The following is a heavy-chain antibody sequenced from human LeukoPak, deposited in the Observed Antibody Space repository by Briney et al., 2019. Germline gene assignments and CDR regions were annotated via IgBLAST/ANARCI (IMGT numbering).Heavy chain of an antibody. V-gene: IGHV1-2*02. Sequence: GASVKVSCKAYGYTFTGYYMHWVRQAPGHGLEWMGWIDPNSGGTDYAQKFQGRVTMTRDTSISTAYMELTSLRSDDTAVYYCSVRGGTFDVWGQGTLVTVSS. CDR1: GYTFTGYY. D-gene: IGHD2-15*01. J-gene: IGHJ3*01. CDR3: SVRGGTFDV. CDR2: IDPNSGGT.